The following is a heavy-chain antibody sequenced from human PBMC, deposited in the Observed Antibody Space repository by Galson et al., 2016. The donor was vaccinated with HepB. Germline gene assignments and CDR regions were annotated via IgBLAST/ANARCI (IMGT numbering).Heavy chain of an antibody. CDR2: ISSSISYT. J-gene: IGHJ4*02. Sequence: SLRLSCAASGFTFSDYYLSWLRQAPGKGLEWISYISSSISYTNYADAVKGRFTISRDNAENSLYLQMNSLRVEDTAVYYCAGGTMIRGLTWGQGTLVTVSS. V-gene: IGHV3-11*06. CDR3: AGGTMIRGLT. CDR1: GFTFSDYY. D-gene: IGHD3-10*01.